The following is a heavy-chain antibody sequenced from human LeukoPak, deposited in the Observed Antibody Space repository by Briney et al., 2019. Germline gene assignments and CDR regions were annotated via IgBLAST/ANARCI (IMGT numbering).Heavy chain of an antibody. CDR2: ISGSGGST. CDR3: AKASGGGSRLGDWDY. J-gene: IGHJ4*02. D-gene: IGHD3-16*01. V-gene: IGHV3-23*01. Sequence: GGSLRLSCAASGFTFSSYAMSWVRQAPGKGLEWVSAISGSGGSTYYADSVKGRFTISRDNSKNTLYLQMNSLRAEDTAVYYCAKASGGGSRLGDWDYWGQGTLVTVSS. CDR1: GFTFSSYA.